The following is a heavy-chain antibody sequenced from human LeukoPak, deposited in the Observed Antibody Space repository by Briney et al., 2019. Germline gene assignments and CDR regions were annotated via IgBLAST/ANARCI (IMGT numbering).Heavy chain of an antibody. CDR1: GFTFDDYA. CDR3: ARAKPKNMVRGLIMRRESRYYFDY. J-gene: IGHJ4*02. Sequence: GGSLRLSCAASGFTFDDYAMHWVRQAPGKGLERVSGISWNSGSIGYADSVKGRFTIFRDNSKSTLYIQMNSLRAEDTAVYYCARAKPKNMVRGLIMRRESRYYFDYWGQGTLVTVSS. CDR2: ISWNSGSI. D-gene: IGHD3-10*01. V-gene: IGHV3-9*01.